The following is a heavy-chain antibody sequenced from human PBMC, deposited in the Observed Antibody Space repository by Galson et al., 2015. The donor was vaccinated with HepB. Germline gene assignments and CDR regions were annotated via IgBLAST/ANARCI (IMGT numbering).Heavy chain of an antibody. CDR1: GFTFSDYY. Sequence: SLRLSCAASGFTFSDYYMSWIRQAPGKGLEWVSYISGSSSYTNYADSVKGRFTISRDNAKNSLYLQMNSLRAEDTAVYYCARAQGYCSGGNCYLPGYRGQGTLVTVSS. CDR3: ARAQGYCSGGNCYLPGY. V-gene: IGHV3-11*06. CDR2: ISGSSSYT. J-gene: IGHJ4*02. D-gene: IGHD2-15*01.